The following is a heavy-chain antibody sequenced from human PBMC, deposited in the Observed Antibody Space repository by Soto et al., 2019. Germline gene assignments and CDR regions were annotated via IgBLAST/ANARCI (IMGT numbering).Heavy chain of an antibody. V-gene: IGHV5-51*01. D-gene: IGHD5-18*01. J-gene: IGHJ3*02. Sequence: PRESLKISCRVSGYRFTAYWIGWVRQMPGKGLEFVGMIYPGDSDTRYSPSLQGQVTISVDTSIGAAYLQWRTLKASDTAIYYCERLERYGPDAFDIWGQGTLVTVSS. CDR3: ERLERYGPDAFDI. CDR1: GYRFTAYW. CDR2: IYPGDSDT.